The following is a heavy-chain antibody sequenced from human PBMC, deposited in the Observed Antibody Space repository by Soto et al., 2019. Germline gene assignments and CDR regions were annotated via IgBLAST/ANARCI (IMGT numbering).Heavy chain of an antibody. Sequence: GASVKVSCKASGGTFSSYSIRWVRQAPGQGLEWMGWINPISGRTNYAQKFQGWVTMTRDTSMSTAYMELSRLRSDDTAVYYCARGDVVPAAQDAFDIWGQGTMVTVSS. CDR3: ARGDVVPAAQDAFDI. V-gene: IGHV1-2*04. CDR1: GGTFSSYS. J-gene: IGHJ3*02. CDR2: INPISGRT. D-gene: IGHD2-2*01.